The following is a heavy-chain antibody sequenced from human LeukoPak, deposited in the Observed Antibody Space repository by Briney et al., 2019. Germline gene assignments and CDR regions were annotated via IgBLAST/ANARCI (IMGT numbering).Heavy chain of an antibody. Sequence: GGSLRLSCAASGFTVSSNYMSWVRQAPGKGLEWVSVIYSGGSTYYAGSVKGRFTISRDNSKNTLYLQMNSLRAEDTAVYYCARPRDGYNDAFDIWGQGTMVTVSS. J-gene: IGHJ3*02. CDR1: GFTVSSNY. V-gene: IGHV3-66*02. CDR3: ARPRDGYNDAFDI. D-gene: IGHD5-24*01. CDR2: IYSGGST.